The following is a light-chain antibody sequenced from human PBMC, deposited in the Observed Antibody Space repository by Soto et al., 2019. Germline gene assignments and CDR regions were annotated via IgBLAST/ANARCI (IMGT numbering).Light chain of an antibody. CDR2: GAS. CDR3: QQYATSPRT. CDR1: QSVSSY. J-gene: IGKJ1*01. Sequence: EIVLTQSPATLSLSPGERATLSCRASQSVSSYLAWYQQKPGQAPRLLIYGASSRATGIPDRFRGSGSGTDFTLTISRLEPEDFAVYFCQQYATSPRTFGQGTKVDIK. V-gene: IGKV3-20*01.